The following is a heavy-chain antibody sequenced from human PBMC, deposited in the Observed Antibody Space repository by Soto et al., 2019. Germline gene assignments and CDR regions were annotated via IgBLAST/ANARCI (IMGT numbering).Heavy chain of an antibody. Sequence: QVHLVESGGGVVQPGTSLRLSCAASGFSFSDYGMHWVRQAPGKGLEWLTIIWFDASHEYYADSVKGRFTISRYNSNNTLYLQLNSLTADDTAVYFCARDQGRATAAGPLGNGLDVWGQGTAVTVSS. D-gene: IGHD6-13*01. CDR2: IWFDASHE. J-gene: IGHJ6*02. CDR3: ARDQGRATAAGPLGNGLDV. CDR1: GFSFSDYG. V-gene: IGHV3-33*01.